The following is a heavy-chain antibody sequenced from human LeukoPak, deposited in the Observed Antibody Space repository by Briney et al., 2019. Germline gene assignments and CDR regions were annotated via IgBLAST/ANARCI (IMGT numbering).Heavy chain of an antibody. CDR3: AKDLEVDTAMVDPELDY. CDR2: ISGSGGST. D-gene: IGHD5-18*01. J-gene: IGHJ4*02. V-gene: IGHV3-23*01. CDR1: GFTFSSYA. Sequence: PGGSLRLSCAASGFTFSSYAISWVRQAPGKGLEWVSAISGSGGSTYYADSVKGRFTISRDHSKNTLYLQMNSLRAEDTAVYYCAKDLEVDTAMVDPELDYWGQGTLVTVSS.